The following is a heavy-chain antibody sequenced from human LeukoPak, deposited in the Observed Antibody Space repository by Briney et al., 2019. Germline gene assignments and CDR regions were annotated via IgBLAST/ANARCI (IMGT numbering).Heavy chain of an antibody. CDR2: INSDGSST. CDR1: GFTFSSYW. D-gene: IGHD6-6*01. Sequence: GGSLRLSCAASGFTFSSYWMSWVRQAPGQGLVWVSRINSDGSSTSYADSVKGRFTISRDNAKNTLYLQMNSLRAEDTAVYYCARGLSGYSSSLGYWGQGTLVTVSS. V-gene: IGHV3-74*01. J-gene: IGHJ4*02. CDR3: ARGLSGYSSSLGY.